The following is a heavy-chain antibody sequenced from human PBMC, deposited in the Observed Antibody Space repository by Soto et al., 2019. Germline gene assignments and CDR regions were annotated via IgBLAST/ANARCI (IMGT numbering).Heavy chain of an antibody. V-gene: IGHV1-8*01. Sequence: QVQLVQSGAEVKKSGASVKVSCKASGYTFTSHDLNWVRQATGQGLEWMGWRNPNRGNTGYAQKFQGRVTITRNTSISTAYMELSSLRSEDTAVYYCARWYYGDYGRFDYCGQGTLVTVSS. CDR1: GYTFTSHD. CDR3: ARWYYGDYGRFDY. CDR2: RNPNRGNT. D-gene: IGHD4-17*01. J-gene: IGHJ4*02.